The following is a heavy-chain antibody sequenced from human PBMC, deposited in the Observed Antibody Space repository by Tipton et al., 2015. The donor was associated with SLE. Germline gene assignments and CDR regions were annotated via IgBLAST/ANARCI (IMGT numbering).Heavy chain of an antibody. CDR1: GCSISNGSYY. J-gene: IGHJ2*01. Sequence: TLSLTCTVSGCSISNGSYYWTWIRQPAGKGLEWIGYIYPRGTTNYNPSLKSRVTISLDTSKNQVSLKLTSVTAADTALYYCARDKVAGMDWYFALWGRGT. V-gene: IGHV4-61*10. D-gene: IGHD2-15*01. CDR3: ARDKVAGMDWYFAL. CDR2: IYPRGTT.